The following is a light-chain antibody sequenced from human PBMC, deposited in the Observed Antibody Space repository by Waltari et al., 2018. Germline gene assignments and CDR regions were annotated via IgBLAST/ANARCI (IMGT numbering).Light chain of an antibody. CDR1: SSNIGAGYD. Sequence: QSVLTQPPSVSGAPGQRVTISCTGSSSNIGAGYDVHWYQQLPGTTPKLLIYGNSTRPSGVPDRFSGSTSGTSASLAITGLQAEDEADYYCQSYDSSLSGSGVFGGGTKLTVL. J-gene: IGLJ3*02. CDR2: GNS. CDR3: QSYDSSLSGSGV. V-gene: IGLV1-40*01.